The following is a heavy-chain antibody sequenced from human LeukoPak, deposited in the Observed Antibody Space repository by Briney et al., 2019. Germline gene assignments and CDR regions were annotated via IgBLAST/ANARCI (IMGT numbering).Heavy chain of an antibody. CDR1: GFTFSSYG. CDR3: AKDTRRGLRFLEWLSFFDY. V-gene: IGHV3-23*01. J-gene: IGHJ4*02. Sequence: PGGSLRLSCAASGFTFSSYGMSWVRQAPGKGLEWVSAISGSGGSTYYADSVKGRFTISRDNSKNTLYLQMNSLRAEDTAVYYCAKDTRRGLRFLEWLSFFDYWGQGTLVTVSS. CDR2: ISGSGGST. D-gene: IGHD3-3*01.